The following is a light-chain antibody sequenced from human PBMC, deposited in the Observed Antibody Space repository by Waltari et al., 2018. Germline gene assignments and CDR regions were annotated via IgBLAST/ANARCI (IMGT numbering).Light chain of an antibody. CDR2: RND. Sequence: QSVLTQPPSASGTPGQRVTISCSGTSSNLGNNVVNWYQQVPGTAPTLLIYRNDRRPAGVPDRFSASKSGTSASLAISGLQSEDEAEYYCASWDDSLNGHWVFGGGTMVTVL. J-gene: IGLJ3*02. CDR3: ASWDDSLNGHWV. CDR1: SSNLGNNV. V-gene: IGLV1-44*01.